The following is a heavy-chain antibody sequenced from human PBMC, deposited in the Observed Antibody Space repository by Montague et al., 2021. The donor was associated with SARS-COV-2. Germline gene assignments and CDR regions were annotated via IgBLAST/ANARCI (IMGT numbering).Heavy chain of an antibody. CDR2: SYYSGST. CDR1: GGSISSYY. D-gene: IGHD5-24*01. J-gene: IGHJ4*02. V-gene: IGHV4-59*01. CDR3: ARVFPRWLQFDPYFDY. Sequence: SETLSLTCTVSGGSISSYYWSWIRQPPGKGLEWIGYSYYSGSTNYNPSLKSRVTISVDTSKNQFSLKLSSVTAADTAVYYCARVFPRWLQFDPYFDYWGQGTLVTVPS.